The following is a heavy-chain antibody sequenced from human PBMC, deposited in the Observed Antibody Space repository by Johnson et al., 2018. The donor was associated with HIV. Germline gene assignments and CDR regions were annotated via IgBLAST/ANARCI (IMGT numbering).Heavy chain of an antibody. D-gene: IGHD2-21*02. CDR2: IKSKTDGGTT. V-gene: IGHV3-15*01. J-gene: IGHJ3*02. Sequence: VQLVESWGGLVKSGGSLRLSCAASGFTFSDYYMSWIRQAPGKGLEWVGRIKSKTDGGTTDYAAPVKGSFTISRDDSKNTLYLQMNSLKTEDTAVYYCAKDGGAAYCGGDCYSGAFDIWGQGTMVTVSS. CDR1: GFTFSDYY. CDR3: AKDGGAAYCGGDCYSGAFDI.